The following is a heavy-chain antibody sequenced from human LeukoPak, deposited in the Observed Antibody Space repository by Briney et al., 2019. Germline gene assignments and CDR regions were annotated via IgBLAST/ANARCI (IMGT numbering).Heavy chain of an antibody. V-gene: IGHV3-7*01. Sequence: GGSLRLSCAASGFTFSGYWMTWVRQAPGTGLEWVTYMNEDGSVIYYVDSVKGRFTISRDNGKNSLYLQMNSLRADDTAVYYCARGVYAFDVWGQGTMVTVSS. CDR2: MNEDGSVI. D-gene: IGHD6-6*01. CDR1: GFTFSGYW. J-gene: IGHJ3*01. CDR3: ARGVYAFDV.